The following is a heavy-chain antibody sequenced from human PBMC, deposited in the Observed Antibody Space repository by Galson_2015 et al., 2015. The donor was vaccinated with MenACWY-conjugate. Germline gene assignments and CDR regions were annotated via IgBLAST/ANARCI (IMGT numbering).Heavy chain of an antibody. V-gene: IGHV1-69*04. CDR1: GGAFSNYA. Sequence: SVKVSCKASGGAFSNYAISWVRQAPGQGLEWMGRIIPFLGIANYAETFQGRATITAEKSTTTVYMEVTGLRSDDTAVYYCARPGLEDNCRGDYWGQGTLVTVSS. CDR3: ARPGLEDNCRGDY. CDR2: IIPFLGIA. J-gene: IGHJ4*02. D-gene: IGHD1-1*01.